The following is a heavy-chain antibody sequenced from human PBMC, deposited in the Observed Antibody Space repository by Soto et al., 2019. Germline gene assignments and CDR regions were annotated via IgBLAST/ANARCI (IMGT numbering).Heavy chain of an antibody. D-gene: IGHD6-13*01. CDR2: INHSGST. CDR3: ARGQGIAAAGPPDY. V-gene: IGHV4-34*01. Sequence: SETLSLTCAVYGGSFSGYYWSWIRQPPGKGLEWIGEINHSGSTNYNPSLKSRVTISVDTSKNQFSLKPSSVTAADTAVYYCARGQGIAAAGPPDYWGQGTLVTVSS. CDR1: GGSFSGYY. J-gene: IGHJ4*02.